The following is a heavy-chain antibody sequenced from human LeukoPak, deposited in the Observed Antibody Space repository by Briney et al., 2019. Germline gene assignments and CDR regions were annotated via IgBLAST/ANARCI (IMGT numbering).Heavy chain of an antibody. Sequence: ASVKVSCKASGYTFTSYGISWVRQAPGQGLEWMGWISAYNGNTHYAQKLQGRVTMTTDPSTSTAYMELRSLRSDDTAVYYCARSLVTTSFRYYYYYMDVWGKGTTVTVSS. J-gene: IGHJ6*03. V-gene: IGHV1-18*01. CDR2: ISAYNGNT. D-gene: IGHD4-11*01. CDR3: ARSLVTTSFRYYYYYMDV. CDR1: GYTFTSYG.